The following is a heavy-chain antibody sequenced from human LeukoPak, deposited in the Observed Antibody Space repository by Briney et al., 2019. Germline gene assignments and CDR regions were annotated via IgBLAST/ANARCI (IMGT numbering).Heavy chain of an antibody. CDR1: GYTFTTFW. CDR2: IYPGDSDI. Sequence: PGESLKISCKGSGYTFTTFWIGWVRQMPGKGLEWMGIIYPGDSDIRYNPSFQGQVTISTDKSINTAYLQWSSLKASDTAMYYCAKKLKGGGRSPTGKNYYYYYYMDVWGKGTTVTVSS. J-gene: IGHJ6*03. D-gene: IGHD3-16*01. CDR3: AKKLKGGGRSPTGKNYYYYYYMDV. V-gene: IGHV5-51*01.